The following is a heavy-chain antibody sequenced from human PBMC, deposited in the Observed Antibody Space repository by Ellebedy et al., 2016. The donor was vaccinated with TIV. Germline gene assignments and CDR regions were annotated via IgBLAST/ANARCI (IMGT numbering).Heavy chain of an antibody. CDR1: GFTFSNFA. J-gene: IGHJ4*02. V-gene: IGHV3-23*01. CDR2: ISGSGGGT. Sequence: GESLKISCAASGFTFSNFAMNWVRQAPGKGLEWVSAISGSGGGTFYADSVRGRFTISRDNSKNTLYLQMNSLRAEDTALYYCAQGTGSGTYNCDFWGQGTLVTVSS. D-gene: IGHD1-26*01. CDR3: AQGTGSGTYNCDF.